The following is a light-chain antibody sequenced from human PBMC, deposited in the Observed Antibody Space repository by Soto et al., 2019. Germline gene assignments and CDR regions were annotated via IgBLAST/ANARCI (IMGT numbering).Light chain of an antibody. V-gene: IGLV2-14*01. CDR1: SSDVGVYNY. CDR3: SSYCSSHNV. Sequence: QSALTQPASVSGSPGQSITISCTGTSSDVGVYNYVSWYQQHPGKAPKLIIYEVSNRPSGVSNRFSGSKSGNTASLTISGLQAEDEAYYYCSSYCSSHNVFGTGTKLTVL. J-gene: IGLJ1*01. CDR2: EVS.